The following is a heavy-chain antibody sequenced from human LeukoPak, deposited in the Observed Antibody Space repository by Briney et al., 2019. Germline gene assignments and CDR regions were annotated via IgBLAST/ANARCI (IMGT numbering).Heavy chain of an antibody. CDR3: ATVLDSSGYYYLED. J-gene: IGHJ4*02. CDR2: FDPEDGET. CDR1: GYTLTELS. D-gene: IGHD3-22*01. V-gene: IGHV1-24*01. Sequence: VASVKVSCKVSGYTLTELSMHWARQAPGKGLEWMGGFDPEDGETIYAQKFQGRVTMTEATSTDTAYMGLSSLRSEDTAVYCCATVLDSSGYYYLEDWGQGTLVTVSS.